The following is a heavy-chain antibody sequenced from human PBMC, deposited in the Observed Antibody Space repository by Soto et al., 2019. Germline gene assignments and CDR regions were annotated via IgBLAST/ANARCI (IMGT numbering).Heavy chain of an antibody. CDR2: IYYSGST. CDR1: GGSISSGGYY. D-gene: IGHD6-19*01. J-gene: IGHJ4*02. Sequence: SETLSLTCAVSGGSISSGGYYWSWIRQHPGKGLEWIGYIYYSGSTYYNPSLKSRVTISVDTSKNQFSLKLSSVTAADTAVYYCARALKQWLVKAFDYWGQGTLVTVSS. CDR3: ARALKQWLVKAFDY. V-gene: IGHV4-31*11.